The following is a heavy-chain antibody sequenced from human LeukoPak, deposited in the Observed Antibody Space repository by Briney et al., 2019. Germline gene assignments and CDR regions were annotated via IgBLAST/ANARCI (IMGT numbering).Heavy chain of an antibody. V-gene: IGHV3-33*01. CDR1: GFTFSSYG. Sequence: PGRSLRLSCAASGFTFSSYGMHWVRQAPGKGLEWVAVIWYDGSNKYYADSVKGRFTISRDNSKNTLYLQMNSLRAEDMAVYYCARDRSSLYSSSWYGFDYWGQGTLVTVSS. J-gene: IGHJ4*02. CDR2: IWYDGSNK. D-gene: IGHD6-13*01. CDR3: ARDRSSLYSSSWYGFDY.